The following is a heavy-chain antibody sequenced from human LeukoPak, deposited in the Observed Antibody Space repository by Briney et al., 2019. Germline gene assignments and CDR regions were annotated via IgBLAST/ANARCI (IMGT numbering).Heavy chain of an antibody. J-gene: IGHJ4*02. CDR1: GYTFTSYG. D-gene: IGHD5-18*01. CDR3: ASGYSYGPFDY. Sequence: ASVEVSCKASGYTFTSYGISWVRQAPGQRLEWMGWISAYNGNTNYAQKLQGRVTMTTDTSTSTAYMELRSLRSDDTAVYYCASGYSYGPFDYWGQGTLVTVSS. CDR2: ISAYNGNT. V-gene: IGHV1-18*01.